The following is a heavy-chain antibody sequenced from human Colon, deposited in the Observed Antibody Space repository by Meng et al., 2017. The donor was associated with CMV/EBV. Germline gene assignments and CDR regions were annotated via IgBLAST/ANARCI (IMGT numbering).Heavy chain of an antibody. V-gene: IGHV3-66*01. Sequence: LTGAASGFSVSRNYVSWVRQGPGVGLEWLSVIYDTGRTYYADSVKGRFTVSRDESKNTVFLQMNNLRVEDTAVYYCARNRLECGGDCYFADSWGQGTLVTVSS. D-gene: IGHD2-21*02. CDR2: IYDTGRT. CDR1: GFSVSRNY. J-gene: IGHJ4*02. CDR3: ARNRLECGGDCYFADS.